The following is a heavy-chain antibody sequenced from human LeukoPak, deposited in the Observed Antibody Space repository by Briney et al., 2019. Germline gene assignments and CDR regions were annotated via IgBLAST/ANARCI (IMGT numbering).Heavy chain of an antibody. D-gene: IGHD1-26*01. J-gene: IGHJ4*02. CDR1: GDSISSYY. V-gene: IGHV4-59*01. CDR3: AGRSARYFDH. CDR2: IFYSGST. Sequence: PSETLSLTCTVSGDSISSYYWSWIRQPPGEGLQWIGYIFYSGSTNYNASLRSRVAISVATSKNQFSLRLTSVTAADTAVYYCAGRSARYFDHWGQGALVTVSS.